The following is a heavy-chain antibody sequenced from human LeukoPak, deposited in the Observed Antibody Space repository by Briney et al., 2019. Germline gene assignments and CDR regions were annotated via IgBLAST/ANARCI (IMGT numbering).Heavy chain of an antibody. V-gene: IGHV3-74*01. D-gene: IGHD7-27*01. Sequence: GGSLRLSCAASGFTFRSYWMHWVRQAPGKGLEWVSRINLDGTIIRYVDSVKGRFTISRDNSKNTLYLQMNSLRAEDTAVYYCAKDLNWGGRWGQGTLVTVSS. J-gene: IGHJ4*02. CDR2: INLDGTII. CDR1: GFTFRSYW. CDR3: AKDLNWGGR.